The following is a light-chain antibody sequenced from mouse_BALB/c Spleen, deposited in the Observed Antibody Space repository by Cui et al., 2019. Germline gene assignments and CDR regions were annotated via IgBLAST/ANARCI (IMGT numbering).Light chain of an antibody. Sequence: QIALTQSPAIMSASLGVEITLTCSASSSVSCMHEYQQKSGTSPKLLIYSTSNLASGVPSRFSGSGSGTFYSLTISSVEAEDAADYYCHQWSSYPWTFGGGTKLEIK. CDR3: HQWSSYPWT. CDR1: SSVSC. V-gene: IGKV4-80*01. J-gene: IGKJ1*01. CDR2: STS.